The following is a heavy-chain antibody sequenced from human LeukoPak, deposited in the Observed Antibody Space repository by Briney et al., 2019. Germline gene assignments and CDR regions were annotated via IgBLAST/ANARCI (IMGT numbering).Heavy chain of an antibody. CDR1: GFTSSSYA. CDR3: ARADGSGSYYPHYFDY. V-gene: IGHV3-30-3*01. D-gene: IGHD3-10*01. Sequence: GGSLRLSCAASGFTSSSYAMHWVRQAPGKGLEWVAVISYDGSNKYYADSVKGRFTISRDNSKNTLYLQMNSLRAEDTAVYYCARADGSGSYYPHYFDYWGQGTLVTVSS. CDR2: ISYDGSNK. J-gene: IGHJ4*02.